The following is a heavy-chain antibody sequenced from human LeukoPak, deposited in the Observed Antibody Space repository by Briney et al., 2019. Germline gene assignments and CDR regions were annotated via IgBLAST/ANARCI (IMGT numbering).Heavy chain of an antibody. CDR1: GFTFSSYE. Sequence: GGSLRLSCAASGFTFSSYEMNWVRQAPGKGLEWASYISSSGSTIYYADSVKGRFTISRDNAKNSLYLQMNSLRAEDTADYYCAREGQYCSGGSCYSGYFDYWGQGTLVTVSS. CDR2: ISSSGSTI. V-gene: IGHV3-48*03. D-gene: IGHD2-15*01. J-gene: IGHJ4*02. CDR3: AREGQYCSGGSCYSGYFDY.